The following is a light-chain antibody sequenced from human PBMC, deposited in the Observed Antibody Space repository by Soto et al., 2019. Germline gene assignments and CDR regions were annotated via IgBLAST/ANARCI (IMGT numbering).Light chain of an antibody. J-gene: IGLJ2*01. Sequence: QSALTQPRSVSGSPGQSVTISCTGTSYDVGGYNYVSWFQQHPGKAPKLIIYDVTERPSGVPDRFSGSRSGNTASLTISGLQADDEGDYHCCSYTGSSTLVFGGGTKVTVL. CDR1: SYDVGGYNY. V-gene: IGLV2-11*01. CDR3: CSYTGSSTLV. CDR2: DVT.